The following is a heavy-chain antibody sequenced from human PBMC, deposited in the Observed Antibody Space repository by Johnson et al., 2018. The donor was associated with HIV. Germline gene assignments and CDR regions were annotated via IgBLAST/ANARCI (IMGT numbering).Heavy chain of an antibody. CDR3: AKSAPGYDSSGYRNAFDI. Sequence: QVHLVESGGGVVQPGGSLRLSCAASGFTFSSYGMHWVRQAPGKGLEWVAFIRYDGSNKYYADSVKGRFNISRDNSKNTLYLQMNSLRAEDTAVYYCAKSAPGYDSSGYRNAFDIWGQGTMVTVSS. D-gene: IGHD3-22*01. J-gene: IGHJ3*02. CDR1: GFTFSSYG. CDR2: IRYDGSNK. V-gene: IGHV3-30*02.